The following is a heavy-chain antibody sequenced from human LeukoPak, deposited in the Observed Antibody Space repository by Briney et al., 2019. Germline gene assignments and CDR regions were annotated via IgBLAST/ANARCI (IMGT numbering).Heavy chain of an antibody. D-gene: IGHD1-26*01. J-gene: IGHJ4*02. Sequence: PSETLSLTCTVSGGSISSSSYYWGWIRQPPGKGLEWIGSIYYSGSTYYNPSLKSRVTISVDTSKNQFSLKLSSVTAADTAVYYCAREIQLGGGSYLLWGQGTLVTVSS. CDR1: GGSISSSSYY. V-gene: IGHV4-39*07. CDR2: IYYSGST. CDR3: AREIQLGGGSYLL.